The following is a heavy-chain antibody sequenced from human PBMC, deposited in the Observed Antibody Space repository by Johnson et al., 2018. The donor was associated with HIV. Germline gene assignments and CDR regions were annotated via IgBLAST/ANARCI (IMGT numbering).Heavy chain of an antibody. Sequence: QMQLVESGGGVVQPGGSLRLSCAASGFTFSSYGMHWVRQVPGNGLEWVTFIQYDGTNKYYADSVRGLTISRENSKNTLYLQLSSLRSEDTAVYYCARDSGVPGNDAFDIWGQGTMVTVSS. CDR3: ARDSGVPGNDAFDI. J-gene: IGHJ3*02. D-gene: IGHD3-10*01. CDR2: IQYDGTNK. CDR1: GFTFSSYG. V-gene: IGHV3-30*02.